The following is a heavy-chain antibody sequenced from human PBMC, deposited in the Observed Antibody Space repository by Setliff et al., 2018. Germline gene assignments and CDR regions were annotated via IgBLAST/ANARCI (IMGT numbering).Heavy chain of an antibody. CDR2: IYTSGNT. D-gene: IGHD3-22*01. CDR1: GGSISSGSYY. V-gene: IGHV4-61*09. CDR3: ARAPSSTVINWFDP. Sequence: SETLSLTCTVSGGSISSGSYYWSWIRQPAGKGLEWIGHIYTSGNTNYNPSLRRRVAISVDKSKNQFSLKLSSVTAADTAVYYCARAPSSTVINWFDPWGQGTLVTVSS. J-gene: IGHJ5*02.